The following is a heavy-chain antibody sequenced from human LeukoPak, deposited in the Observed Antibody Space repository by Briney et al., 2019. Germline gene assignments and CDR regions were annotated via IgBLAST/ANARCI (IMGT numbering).Heavy chain of an antibody. CDR2: IYHSGST. CDR3: AKEELSLWFGEYGGWFDP. D-gene: IGHD3-10*01. V-gene: IGHV4-38-2*02. J-gene: IGHJ5*02. CDR1: GYSISSGYY. Sequence: SETLSLTCTVSGYSISSGYYWGWIRQPPGKGLEWIGSIYHSGSTYYNPSLKSRVTISVDTSKNQFSLKLSSVTAADTAVYYCAKEELSLWFGEYGGWFDPWGQGTLVTVSS.